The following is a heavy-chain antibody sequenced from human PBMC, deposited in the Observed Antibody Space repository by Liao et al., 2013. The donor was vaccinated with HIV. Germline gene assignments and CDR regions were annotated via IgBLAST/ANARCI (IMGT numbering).Heavy chain of an antibody. CDR3: AREGGATLYY. CDR2: IYYSGST. Sequence: QLQLQESGPGLVKPSETLSLTCTVSGGSINSSSYYWGWIRQPPGKGLEWIGSIYYSGSTYYNPSLKSRVTISVDTSKNQFSLKLRSVTAADTAMYYCAREGGATLYYWGRGNPGHRLL. D-gene: IGHD2/OR15-2a*01. V-gene: IGHV4-39*07. J-gene: IGHJ4*02. CDR1: GGSINSSSYY.